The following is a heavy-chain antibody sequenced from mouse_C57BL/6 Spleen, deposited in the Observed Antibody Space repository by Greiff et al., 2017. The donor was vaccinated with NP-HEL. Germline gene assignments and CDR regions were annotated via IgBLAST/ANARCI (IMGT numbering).Heavy chain of an antibody. J-gene: IGHJ1*03. V-gene: IGHV5-4*01. D-gene: IGHD1-1*01. CDR3: ARDSHYYGSSYGYFDV. Sequence: EVNVVESGGGLVKPGGSLKLSCAASGFTFSSYAMSWVRQTPEKRLEWVATISDGGSYTYYPDNVKGRFTISRDNAKNNLYLQMSHLKSEDTAMYYCARDSHYYGSSYGYFDVWGTGTTVTVSS. CDR2: ISDGGSYT. CDR1: GFTFSSYA.